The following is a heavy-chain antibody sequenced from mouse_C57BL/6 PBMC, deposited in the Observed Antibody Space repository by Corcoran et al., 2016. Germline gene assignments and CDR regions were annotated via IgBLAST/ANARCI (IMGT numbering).Heavy chain of an antibody. V-gene: IGHV1-26*01. J-gene: IGHJ4*01. CDR1: GYTFTDYY. D-gene: IGHD1-1*01. CDR2: INPNNGGT. Sequence: EVQLQQSGPELVKPGASVKISCKASGYTFTDYYMNWVKQSHGKSLEWIGDINPNNGGTSYNQKFKGKATLTVDKSSSTAYMELRRLTSEDSAVYYCARAFGPHYYGSSYDAMDYWGQGTSVTVSS. CDR3: ARAFGPHYYGSSYDAMDY.